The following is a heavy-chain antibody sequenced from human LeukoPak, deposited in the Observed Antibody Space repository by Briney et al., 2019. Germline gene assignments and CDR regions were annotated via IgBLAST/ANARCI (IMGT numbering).Heavy chain of an antibody. CDR1: GYSISSAYY. J-gene: IGHJ5*02. D-gene: IGHD6-13*01. Sequence: SETLSLTCTVSGYSISSAYYWGWIRQPPGKGLEWIGTIYHSGSTNYNPSLKSRVTISVDTSKNQFSLKLSSVTAADTAVYYCARGRSAARRLTHNWFDPWGQGTLVTVSS. CDR3: ARGRSAARRLTHNWFDP. V-gene: IGHV4-38-2*02. CDR2: IYHSGST.